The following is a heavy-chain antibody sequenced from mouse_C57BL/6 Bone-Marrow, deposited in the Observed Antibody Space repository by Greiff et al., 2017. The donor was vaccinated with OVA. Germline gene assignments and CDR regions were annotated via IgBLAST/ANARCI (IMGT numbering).Heavy chain of an antibody. J-gene: IGHJ3*01. V-gene: IGHV5-6*01. CDR3: ARPAYGSSWVAY. CDR2: ISSGGSYT. Sequence: EVKLMESGGDLVKPGGSLKLSCAASGFTFSSYGMSWVRQTPDKRLEWVATISSGGSYTYYPDSVKGRFTISRDNAKNTLYLQLSRLKSEDTAMYYCARPAYGSSWVAYWGQGTLVTVAA. CDR1: GFTFSSYG. D-gene: IGHD1-1*01.